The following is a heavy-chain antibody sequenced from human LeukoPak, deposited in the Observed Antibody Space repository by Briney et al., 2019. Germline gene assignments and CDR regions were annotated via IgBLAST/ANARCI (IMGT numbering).Heavy chain of an antibody. D-gene: IGHD7-27*01. CDR1: GGSISSYY. V-gene: IGHV4-59*01. J-gene: IGHJ4*02. CDR3: ARDSWGRFDY. Sequence: SETLSLTCTVSGGSISSYYWSWIRQPPGKGLEWIGYIYSSGSTSYNPSLKSRVTISVDTSKNQFSLKLSSVTAADTAVYYCARDSWGRFDYWGQGTLVAVSS. CDR2: IYSSGST.